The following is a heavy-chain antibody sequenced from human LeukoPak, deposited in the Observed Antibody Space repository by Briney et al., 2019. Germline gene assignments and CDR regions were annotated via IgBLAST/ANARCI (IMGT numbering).Heavy chain of an antibody. Sequence: GGSLRLSCAASGFTFSSYAKSWVRQAPGKGLEWVSAISGSSSYIYYADSVKGRFTISRDNAKNSLYLQMNSLRAEDTAVYYCARDYEVGMYYFDYWGQGTLVTVSS. CDR2: ISGSSSYI. J-gene: IGHJ4*02. D-gene: IGHD3-16*01. V-gene: IGHV3-21*01. CDR3: ARDYEVGMYYFDY. CDR1: GFTFSSYA.